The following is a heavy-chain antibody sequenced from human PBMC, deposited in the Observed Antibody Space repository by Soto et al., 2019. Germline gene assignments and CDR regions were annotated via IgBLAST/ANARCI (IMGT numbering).Heavy chain of an antibody. D-gene: IGHD1-26*01. Sequence: QGQLLQSGAEVKMPGASVTLSCKASGYNLTNGALHWLRQAPGQRPEWLGWINTANGKRMFSQKFKDRVTLTIHTSAITSFMELTGVTSEGPAIYYCAREAGGRPATRALAIWGQGTVVTVSS. CDR2: INTANGKR. CDR1: GYNLTNGA. J-gene: IGHJ3*02. CDR3: AREAGGRPATRALAI. V-gene: IGHV1-3*04.